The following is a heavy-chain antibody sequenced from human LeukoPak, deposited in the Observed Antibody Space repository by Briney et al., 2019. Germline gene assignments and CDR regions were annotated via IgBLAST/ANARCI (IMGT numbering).Heavy chain of an antibody. CDR3: ARRQRITMIVVVITTDY. V-gene: IGHV3-23*01. CDR2: ISRSGGST. Sequence: GGSLRLSCAASGFTFSSYAMSWVRQAPGKGLEWVSAISRSGGSTYYADSVKGRFTISRDNSKNTLYLQMNSLRAEDTAVYYCARRQRITMIVVVITTDYWGQGTLVTVSS. CDR1: GFTFSSYA. D-gene: IGHD3-22*01. J-gene: IGHJ4*02.